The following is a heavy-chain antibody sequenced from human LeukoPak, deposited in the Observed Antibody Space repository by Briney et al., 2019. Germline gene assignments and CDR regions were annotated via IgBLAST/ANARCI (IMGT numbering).Heavy chain of an antibody. V-gene: IGHV1-2*06. D-gene: IGHD3-22*01. CDR3: AAYDSSGYYYDY. CDR2: INPNSGGT. J-gene: IGHJ4*02. CDR1: GYTFTGYY. Sequence: ASVKVSCKASGYTFTGYYMHWVRQAPGQGLEWMGRINPNSGGTNYAQKFQGRVTMTRDTSISTAYMGLSRLRSDDTAVYYCAAYDSSGYYYDYWGQGTLVTVSS.